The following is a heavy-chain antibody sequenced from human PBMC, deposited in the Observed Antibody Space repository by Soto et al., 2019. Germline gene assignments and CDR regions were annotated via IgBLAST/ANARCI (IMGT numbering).Heavy chain of an antibody. CDR1: GFTFNTYA. D-gene: IGHD3-10*01. CDR3: AKGRGGSYYYYCFYV. CDR2: ISGSGATT. V-gene: IGHV3-23*01. Sequence: EVQLLESGGGLVQPGESLTLSCAASGFTFNTYAMTWARLAPGKGLEWVSAISGSGATTYVADSVKGRFTISRDNSKDTLYLQMNSLRAEDTAIYYCAKGRGGSYYYYCFYVWGQGTTVTVSS. J-gene: IGHJ6*02.